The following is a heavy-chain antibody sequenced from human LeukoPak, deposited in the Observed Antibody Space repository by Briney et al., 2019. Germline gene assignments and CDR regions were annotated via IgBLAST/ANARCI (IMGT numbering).Heavy chain of an antibody. CDR2: IKQDGSEK. V-gene: IGHV3-7*01. CDR3: ARTLHPAYSSSGWYYFDY. CDR1: GFTFSSYW. J-gene: IGHJ4*02. D-gene: IGHD6-19*01. Sequence: GGSLRLSCAASGFTFSSYWMSWVRQAPGKGLEWVANIKQDGSEKYYVDSVKGRFTISRDNAKNSLYLQMNSLRAEDTAVYYCARTLHPAYSSSGWYYFDYWGQGTLVTVS.